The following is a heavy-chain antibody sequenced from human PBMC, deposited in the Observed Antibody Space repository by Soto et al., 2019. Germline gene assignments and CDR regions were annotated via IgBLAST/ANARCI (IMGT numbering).Heavy chain of an antibody. V-gene: IGHV4-34*01. CDR3: ARRPRLRGYCSSTSCPRGNYFDY. CDR2: INHSGST. J-gene: IGHJ4*02. Sequence: PSERLSLTCAVYGGSFSGYYWSWIGQPPGKGLEWIREINHSGSTNYNPSLKSRVTISVDTSKNQFSLKLSSVTAADTAVYYCARRPRLRGYCSSTSCPRGNYFDYWGQGTLVTVSS. D-gene: IGHD2-2*01. CDR1: GGSFSGYY.